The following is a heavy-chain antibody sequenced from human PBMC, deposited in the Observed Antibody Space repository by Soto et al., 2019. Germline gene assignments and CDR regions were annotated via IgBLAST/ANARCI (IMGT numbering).Heavy chain of an antibody. Sequence: SETLSLTCTVSGGSISSYYWSWIRQPPGKGLEWIGYIYYSGSTNYNPSLKSRVTISVDTSKNQFSLKLSSVTAADTAVYYCASTTDSGYDSLSFDYWGQGTLVTVSS. CDR3: ASTTDSGYDSLSFDY. J-gene: IGHJ4*02. D-gene: IGHD5-12*01. CDR1: GGSISSYY. V-gene: IGHV4-59*08. CDR2: IYYSGST.